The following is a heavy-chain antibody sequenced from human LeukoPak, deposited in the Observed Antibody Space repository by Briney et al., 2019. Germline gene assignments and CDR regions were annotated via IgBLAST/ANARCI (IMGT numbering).Heavy chain of an antibody. CDR2: INPNSGGT. V-gene: IGHV1-2*04. CDR1: GYTFTGYY. J-gene: IGHJ3*02. CDR3: ARVGPYGSNAFDI. Sequence: ASVKVSCKASGYTFTGYYMHWVRQAPGQGLEWMGWINPNSGGTNYAQKFQGWVTMTRDTSISTAYMELSRLRSDDTAVYYCARVGPYGSNAFDIWGRGTMVTVSS. D-gene: IGHD3-10*01.